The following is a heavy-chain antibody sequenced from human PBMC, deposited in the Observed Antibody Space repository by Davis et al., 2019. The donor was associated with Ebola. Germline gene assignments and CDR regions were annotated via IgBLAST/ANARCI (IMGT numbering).Heavy chain of an antibody. D-gene: IGHD4-17*01. Sequence: GESLKISCAASGFTFSSYAMHWVRQAPGKGLEWISAISGSGGSTYYADSVKGRFTISRDNSKNTLYLQMNSLRAEDTAVYYCAKGLTTVINNWFDPWGQGTLVTVSS. J-gene: IGHJ5*02. CDR1: GFTFSSYA. V-gene: IGHV3-23*01. CDR2: ISGSGGST. CDR3: AKGLTTVINNWFDP.